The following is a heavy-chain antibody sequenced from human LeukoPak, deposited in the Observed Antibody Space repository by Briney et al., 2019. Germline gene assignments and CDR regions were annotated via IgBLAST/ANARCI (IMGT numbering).Heavy chain of an antibody. CDR3: AKGLGFYYYGMDV. Sequence: PSETLSLTCTVSGYSISSGYYWGWIRPPPGKGLEWIGYIYYSGGTNYNPSLKSRVTISVDTSKNQFSLKLSSVTAADTAVYYCAKGLGFYYYGMDVWGQGTTVTVSS. D-gene: IGHD2-15*01. CDR2: IYYSGGT. V-gene: IGHV4-61*01. CDR1: GYSISSGYY. J-gene: IGHJ6*02.